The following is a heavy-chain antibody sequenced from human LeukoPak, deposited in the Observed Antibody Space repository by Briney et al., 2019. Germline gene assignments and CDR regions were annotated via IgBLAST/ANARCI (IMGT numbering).Heavy chain of an antibody. D-gene: IGHD6-19*01. Sequence: ASVKVSCKASGYTFTSYDINWVRQATGQGLEWMGWMNPNSGNTGYAQKFQGRVTITRNTSISTTYMELSSLRSEDTAVYYCARAPYSSGFDAFDIWGQGTMVTVSS. CDR3: ARAPYSSGFDAFDI. CDR2: MNPNSGNT. V-gene: IGHV1-8*03. CDR1: GYTFTSYD. J-gene: IGHJ3*02.